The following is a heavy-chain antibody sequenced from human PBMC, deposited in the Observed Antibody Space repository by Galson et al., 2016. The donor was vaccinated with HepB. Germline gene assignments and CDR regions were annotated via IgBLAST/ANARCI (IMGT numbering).Heavy chain of an antibody. CDR2: ISWDDQK. J-gene: IGHJ4*02. V-gene: IGHV2-5*02. Sequence: PALVKPTQTLTLTCTFSEFSRTNGVGVGRIRQPPGKALEWLALISWDDQKRYRTSLESRLTITQDTSKNQVVLRMTNMDPVDTATYYCVHRVPPGLIDYWGQGILVTVSS. D-gene: IGHD2-2*01. CDR1: EFSRTNGVG. CDR3: VHRVPPGLIDY.